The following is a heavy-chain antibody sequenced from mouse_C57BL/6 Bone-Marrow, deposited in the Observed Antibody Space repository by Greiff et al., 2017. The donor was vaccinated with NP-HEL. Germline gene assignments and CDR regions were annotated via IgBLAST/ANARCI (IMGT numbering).Heavy chain of an antibody. CDR2: INPNNGGT. J-gene: IGHJ1*03. V-gene: IGHV1-18*01. CDR3: ARNGSSSHWYFDV. CDR1: GYTFTDYN. Sequence: VQLQQSGPELVKPGASVKIPCKASGYTFTDYNMDWVKQSHGKSLEWIGDINPNNGGTIYNQKFKGKATLTVDTSSSTAYMELRSLTSEDTAVYYCARNGSSSHWYFDVWGTGTTVTVSS. D-gene: IGHD1-1*01.